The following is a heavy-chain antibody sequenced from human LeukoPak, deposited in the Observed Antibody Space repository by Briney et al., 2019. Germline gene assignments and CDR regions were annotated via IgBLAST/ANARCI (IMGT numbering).Heavy chain of an antibody. Sequence: GGSLRLSCAASGFTFSTYWMNWVRQAPGKGLEWVANIKQDGSEKYYVDSVKGRFTISRDNAKNSLYLQVNSLRAEDTAMYYCARVFYDSSGYDAFDIWGQGTMVTVSS. CDR3: ARVFYDSSGYDAFDI. CDR1: GFTFSTYW. V-gene: IGHV3-7*03. D-gene: IGHD3-22*01. J-gene: IGHJ3*02. CDR2: IKQDGSEK.